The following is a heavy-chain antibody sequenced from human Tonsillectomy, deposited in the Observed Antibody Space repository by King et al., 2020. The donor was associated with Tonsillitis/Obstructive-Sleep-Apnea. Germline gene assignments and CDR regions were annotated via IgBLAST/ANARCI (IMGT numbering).Heavy chain of an antibody. Sequence: VQLQESGPGLVKPSGTLSLNCAVSGGSISSSNWWSWVRQPPGKGLEWIGEISHSGSTNYNPSLKSQVTISVDKSKNQFSLKLSSVTAADTALYYCAINSRARLFDYWGQGTLVTVSS. CDR3: AINSRARLFDY. D-gene: IGHD6-13*01. V-gene: IGHV4-4*02. CDR1: GGSISSSNW. CDR2: ISHSGST. J-gene: IGHJ4*02.